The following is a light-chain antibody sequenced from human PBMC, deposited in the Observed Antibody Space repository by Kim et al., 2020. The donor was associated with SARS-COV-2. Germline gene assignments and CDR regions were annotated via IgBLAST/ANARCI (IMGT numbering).Light chain of an antibody. Sequence: ASVGDRVTFTCRASQDIKNHLSWYQQKPGKAPKRLIYAASSLQSGVPSRFSGSGSGTEFTLTISSLQPEDFATYYCLQHSTFPITFGQGTRLEIK. J-gene: IGKJ5*01. CDR3: LQHSTFPIT. V-gene: IGKV1-17*01. CDR2: AAS. CDR1: QDIKNH.